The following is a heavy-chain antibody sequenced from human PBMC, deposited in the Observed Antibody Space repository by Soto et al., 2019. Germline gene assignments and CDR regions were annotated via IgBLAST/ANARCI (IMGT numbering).Heavy chain of an antibody. CDR2: ISGRGTTT. V-gene: IGHV3-48*02. J-gene: IGHJ6*02. CDR3: ARLGFCSGSSCNYYYYYYGMDV. CDR1: GFAFSSYT. Sequence: EVQLVESGGGLVQPGGSLRLSCSASGFAFSSYTMNWVRQAPGRGLEWVSFISGRGTTTYYADSVKGRFTISRDNAKNSLYLQVNSLRDEDTATYYCARLGFCSGSSCNYYYYYYGMDVWGQGTTVTVSS. D-gene: IGHD2-15*01.